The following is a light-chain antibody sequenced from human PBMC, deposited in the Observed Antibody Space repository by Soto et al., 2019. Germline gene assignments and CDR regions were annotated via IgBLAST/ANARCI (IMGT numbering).Light chain of an antibody. J-gene: IGKJ5*01. CDR1: QSVTSTY. V-gene: IGKV3-20*01. CDR3: QQYVSPPIT. Sequence: EIVLTQSPGTLSLSPGERATLSCRASQSVTSTYLGWYQQKPGQAPSLRIYGASSRATGIPDRFSGSGSGTDVTLPISRLEPEDFAVYYCQQYVSPPITFGQGTRLEIK. CDR2: GAS.